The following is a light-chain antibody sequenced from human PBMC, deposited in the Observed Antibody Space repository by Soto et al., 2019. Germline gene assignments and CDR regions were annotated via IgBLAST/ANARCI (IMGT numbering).Light chain of an antibody. V-gene: IGKV1-39*01. Sequence: DIQMTQSPSSLSASFGDRVTITCRTSQSIAKYLNWYQQKPGKAPKALIYGASSLQTGVPSRFSGSGSGTDFTLTISSLQPEDFATYYCQQSYSTPWTFGQGTKVDIK. J-gene: IGKJ1*01. CDR2: GAS. CDR3: QQSYSTPWT. CDR1: QSIAKY.